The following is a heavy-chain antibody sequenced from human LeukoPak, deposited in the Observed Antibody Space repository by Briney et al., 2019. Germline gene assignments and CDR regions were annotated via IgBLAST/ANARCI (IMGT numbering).Heavy chain of an antibody. CDR1: GFNFPVYW. CDR2: IVGDGNNM. Sequence: GGSLRLSCAASGFNFPVYWMHWVRQAPGKGLVWVSHIVGDGNNMGYADSVKGRFAISRDNAKSTLYLQINSLRAEDTAMYYCARVMGSSSWPYYYFGMDVWGQGTTVTVSS. D-gene: IGHD6-13*01. J-gene: IGHJ6*02. V-gene: IGHV3-74*01. CDR3: ARVMGSSSWPYYYFGMDV.